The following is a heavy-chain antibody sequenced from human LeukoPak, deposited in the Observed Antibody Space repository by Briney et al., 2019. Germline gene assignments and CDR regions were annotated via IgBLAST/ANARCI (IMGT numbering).Heavy chain of an antibody. D-gene: IGHD6-6*01. CDR3: ARRIAARKGGGYNWFDP. CDR2: IYYSGST. J-gene: IGHJ5*02. V-gene: IGHV4-59*08. CDR1: GGSISSYY. Sequence: SETLSLTCTASGGSISSYYWSWIRQPPGKGLEWIGYIYYSGSTNYNPSLKSRVTISVDTSKNQFSLKLSSVTAADTAVYYCARRIAARKGGGYNWFDPWGQGTLVTVSS.